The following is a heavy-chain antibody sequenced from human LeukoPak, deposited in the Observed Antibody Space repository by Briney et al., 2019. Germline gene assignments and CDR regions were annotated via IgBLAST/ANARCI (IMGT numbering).Heavy chain of an antibody. CDR2: IYTSGST. J-gene: IGHJ4*02. Sequence: PSETLSLTCTVSGGSISSYYWSWIRQPAGKGLEWIGRIYTSGSTYYNPSLKSRVTISVDTSKNQFSLKLSSVTAADTAVYYCVGSATAPYYFDYWGQGTLVTVSS. V-gene: IGHV4-4*07. CDR1: GGSISSYY. D-gene: IGHD3-10*01. CDR3: VGSATAPYYFDY.